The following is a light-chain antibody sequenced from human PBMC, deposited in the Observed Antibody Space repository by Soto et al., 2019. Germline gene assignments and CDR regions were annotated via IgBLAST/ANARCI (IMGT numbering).Light chain of an antibody. Sequence: DSQRTRSPSSLSASVGDRVTITCRASQTISIFLNWYQQKPGKAPKLLIYGASTLQGGVPSRFSGSGSGTDFTLTISRLQPEDFATYYCQRSYGSPPWTFGQGTKVDIK. CDR2: GAS. V-gene: IGKV1-39*01. J-gene: IGKJ1*01. CDR3: QRSYGSPPWT. CDR1: QTISIF.